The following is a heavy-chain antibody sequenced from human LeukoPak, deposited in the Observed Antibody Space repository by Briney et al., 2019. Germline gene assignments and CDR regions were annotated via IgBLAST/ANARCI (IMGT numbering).Heavy chain of an antibody. D-gene: IGHD3-10*01. CDR3: ATSGSGAYYMDV. CDR2: INPSGGST. Sequence: ASVKVSCKASGYTFTGYYMHWVRQAPGQGLEWMGIINPSGGSTSYAQKFQGRVTMTRDMSTSTVYMELSSLRSEGTAVYYCATSGSGAYYMDVWGKGTTVTVSS. V-gene: IGHV1-46*01. J-gene: IGHJ6*03. CDR1: GYTFTGYY.